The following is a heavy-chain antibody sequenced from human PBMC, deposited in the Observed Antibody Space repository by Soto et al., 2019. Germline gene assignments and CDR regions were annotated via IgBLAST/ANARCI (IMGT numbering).Heavy chain of an antibody. CDR1: GGSFCGYY. V-gene: IGHV4-34*01. CDR2: IDHSGRT. CDR3: AGRWNYYHGMDV. Sequence: PSETLSLTCAVYGGSFCGYYWSWIREPPGKGLEWIGEIDHSGRTRYNPSLKSRVTISIDTSRNQFSMNLRSMNAADTALYYCAGRWNYYHGMDVWGQGTTVT. J-gene: IGHJ6*02.